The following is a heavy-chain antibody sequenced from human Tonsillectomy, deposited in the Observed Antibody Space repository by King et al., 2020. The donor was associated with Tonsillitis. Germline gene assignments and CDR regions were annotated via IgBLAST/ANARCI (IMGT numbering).Heavy chain of an antibody. D-gene: IGHD2-2*01. CDR1: GGSISSSSYY. J-gene: IGHJ5*02. CDR3: ARRISCWTPRWFDP. CDR2: IYYSAST. V-gene: IGHV4-39*01. Sequence: MQLQESGPGLVKPSETLYLTCTVSGGSISSSSYYWGWIRQPPGKGLEWIGSIYYSASTYYNPSLKSRVTISVDTSKNQFSLKLSSVTAADTAVYYCARRISCWTPRWFDPWGQGTLVTVSS.